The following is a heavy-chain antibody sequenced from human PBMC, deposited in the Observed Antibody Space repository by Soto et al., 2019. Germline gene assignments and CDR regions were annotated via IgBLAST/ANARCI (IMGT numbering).Heavy chain of an antibody. CDR2: LWYDGSNQ. CDR1: GXSFSXXX. D-gene: IGHD3-3*01. CDR3: ARDINDFWSGYLY. J-gene: IGHJ4*02. V-gene: IGHV3-33*01. Sequence: QVQXVESXXXXXXPGTSLRLSCAXXGXSFSXXXXHWVRQAPGKGXXWVAALWYDGSNQNYAESVKGRFTISRDNSKRTVYLQMNSLKAEDTAVYCCARDINDFWSGYLYWGQGTLVTVSS.